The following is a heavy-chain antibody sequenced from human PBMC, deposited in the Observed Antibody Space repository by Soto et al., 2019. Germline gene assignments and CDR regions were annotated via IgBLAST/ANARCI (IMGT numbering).Heavy chain of an antibody. CDR3: LGGADRSDP. CDR1: GITFGRNW. Sequence: EVQLVESGGGLVQPGGSLRLSCASSGITFGRNWMNWVRQAAGKGLEWVANIKEDGSEQHYVDSVRGRFTISRDNAKKSLYLQRNSLRAEDTAVYYCLGGADRSDPWGQGILVTVSS. D-gene: IGHD3-22*01. J-gene: IGHJ5*02. V-gene: IGHV3-7*03. CDR2: IKEDGSEQ.